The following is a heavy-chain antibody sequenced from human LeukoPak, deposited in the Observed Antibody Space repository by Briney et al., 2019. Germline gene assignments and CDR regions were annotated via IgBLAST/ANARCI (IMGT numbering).Heavy chain of an antibody. D-gene: IGHD2-8*01. J-gene: IGHJ6*02. V-gene: IGHV4-59*01. CDR2: IYYSWST. Sequence: SETLSLTCTVSGGSLSSYYWSWIRQPPGKGLEWIGYIYYSWSTNYNPSLKSRVTISVDTSKNQYSLKLSSVTAADTAVYYWARTDGHYYYYGMDVWGQGATVTVSS. CDR3: ARTDGHYYYYGMDV. CDR1: GGSLSSYY.